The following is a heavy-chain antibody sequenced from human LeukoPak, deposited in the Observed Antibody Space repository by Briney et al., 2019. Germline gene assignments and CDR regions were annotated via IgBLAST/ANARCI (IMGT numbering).Heavy chain of an antibody. CDR2: ISDSGGST. D-gene: IGHD3-22*01. J-gene: IGHJ4*02. CDR3: AKDLGRPPRVGGIVGRESRGVRHFDY. Sequence: GGSLRLSCAASGFTFSSYAMSWVRQAPGKGLEWVSAISDSGGSTYYADSVKGRFTISSDNSKNTLYLQMNSLRAEDTAVYYCAKDLGRPPRVGGIVGRESRGVRHFDYWGQGTLVTVSS. V-gene: IGHV3-23*01. CDR1: GFTFSSYA.